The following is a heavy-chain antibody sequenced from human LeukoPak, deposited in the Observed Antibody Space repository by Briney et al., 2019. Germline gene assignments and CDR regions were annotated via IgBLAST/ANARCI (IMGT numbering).Heavy chain of an antibody. CDR1: GFTFSSYE. D-gene: IGHD3-22*01. Sequence: TGGSLRLSCAASGFTFSSYEMNWVRQAPGKGLEWVSYISSSGSTIYYVDSVKGRFTISRDNAKNSLYLQMNSLRAEDTSVYYCARRYYYDCSGSNFDYWGQGTLVTVSS. V-gene: IGHV3-48*03. J-gene: IGHJ4*02. CDR3: ARRYYYDCSGSNFDY. CDR2: ISSSGSTI.